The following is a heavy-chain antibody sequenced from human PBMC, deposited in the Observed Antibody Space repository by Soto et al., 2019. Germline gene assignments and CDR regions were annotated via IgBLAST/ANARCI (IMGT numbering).Heavy chain of an antibody. Sequence: SETLALSCTVSSGSINSFYWAWIRQPAGKGLEWIGRIHSSGTTNYNPSLSSRVTMSVDPSKNQFSLRLTSVTAADTAVYYCARDRIIGTSYSDYWGQGILVTVSS. D-gene: IGHD1-7*01. CDR2: IHSSGTT. V-gene: IGHV4-4*07. CDR3: ARDRIIGTSYSDY. J-gene: IGHJ4*02. CDR1: SGSINSFY.